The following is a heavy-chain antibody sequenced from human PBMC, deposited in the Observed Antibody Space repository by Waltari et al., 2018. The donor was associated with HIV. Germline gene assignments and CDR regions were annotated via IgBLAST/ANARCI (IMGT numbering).Heavy chain of an antibody. V-gene: IGHV5-51*01. Sequence: EVQLVQSGAEVKKPGESLKISCKGSGYNFTTYWIGWVRQMPGKGLEWMGSTYPVDSDTRYSPAFRGQVTISADKSMSTAYLQGSSLQASDTAIYYCARLGYCSSARCPSGYYYSYGMGVWGQGTTVTVSS. CDR2: TYPVDSDT. D-gene: IGHD2-2*01. J-gene: IGHJ6*02. CDR1: GYNFTTYW. CDR3: ARLGYCSSARCPSGYYYSYGMGV.